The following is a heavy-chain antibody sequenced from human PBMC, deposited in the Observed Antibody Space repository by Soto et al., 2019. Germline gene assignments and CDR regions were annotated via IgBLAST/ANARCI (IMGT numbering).Heavy chain of an antibody. V-gene: IGHV1-18*01. J-gene: IGHJ4*02. CDR1: GYTFTSYG. D-gene: IGHD5-18*01. CDR2: ISAYNGNT. Sequence: GASVKVSCKASGYTFTSYGISWVRQAPGQGLEWMGWISAYNGNTNYAQKLQGRVTMTTDTSTSTAYMELRSLRSDDTAVYYCAKASAAMVSFYFDYWGQGTLVTVSS. CDR3: AKASAAMVSFYFDY.